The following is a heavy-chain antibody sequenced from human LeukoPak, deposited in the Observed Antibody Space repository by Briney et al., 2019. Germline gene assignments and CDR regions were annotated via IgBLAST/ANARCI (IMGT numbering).Heavy chain of an antibody. J-gene: IGHJ4*02. CDR3: ASGYYDSSGYYYVDY. CDR2: IIPIFGTA. V-gene: IGHV1-69*05. Sequence: SVKVSCKASGGTFSSYAISWVRQAPGQGLEWMGGIIPIFGTANYAQKFQGRVTITTDESTSTAYMELGSLRSEDTAVYYCASGYYDSSGYYYVDYWGQGTLVTVSS. CDR1: GGTFSSYA. D-gene: IGHD3-22*01.